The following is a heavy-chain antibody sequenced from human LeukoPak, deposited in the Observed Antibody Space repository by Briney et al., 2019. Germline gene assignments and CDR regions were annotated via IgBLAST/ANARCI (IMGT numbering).Heavy chain of an antibody. CDR1: GFTFSNYV. J-gene: IGHJ4*02. CDR3: AKDTTVVGPYYFDY. V-gene: IGHV3-23*01. CDR2: ISGSGGST. D-gene: IGHD4-23*01. Sequence: GGSLRLSCAASGFTFSNYVMSWVRKAPGKGLEWVSAISGSGGSTYYADSVKGRFTISRDNSKNTLYLQMNSLRAEDTAVYYCAKDTTVVGPYYFDYWGQGTLVTVSS.